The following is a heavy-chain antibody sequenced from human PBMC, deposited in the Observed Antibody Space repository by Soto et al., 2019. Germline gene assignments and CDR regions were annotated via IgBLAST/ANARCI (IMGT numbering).Heavy chain of an antibody. V-gene: IGHV4-61*01. Sequence: PSETLSLTCTVSGGSVSSGSYYWSWIRQPPGKGLEWIGYIYYSGSTNYNPSLKSRVTISVDTSKNQFSLKLSSVTAADTAVYYCARESDRYDSPEFEYWGQGTLVTVSS. CDR1: GGSVSSGSYY. CDR2: IYYSGST. J-gene: IGHJ4*02. D-gene: IGHD3-22*01. CDR3: ARESDRYDSPEFEY.